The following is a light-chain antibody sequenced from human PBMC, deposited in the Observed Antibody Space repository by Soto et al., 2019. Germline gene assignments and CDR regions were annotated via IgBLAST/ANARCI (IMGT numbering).Light chain of an antibody. CDR3: HQCGSSPIT. J-gene: IGKJ5*01. Sequence: VWTRVPGRECFSPGERATLSCRASQSVSSSYLAWYQQKPGQAPRLLIYGASSRATGIPDRFSGSGSGTDFTLTISRLEPEDFAVYYCHQCGSSPITFGQGTRLEIK. V-gene: IGKV3-20*01. CDR2: GAS. CDR1: QSVSSSY.